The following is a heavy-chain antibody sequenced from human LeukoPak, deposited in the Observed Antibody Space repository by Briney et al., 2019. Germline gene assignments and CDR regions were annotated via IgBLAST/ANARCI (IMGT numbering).Heavy chain of an antibody. V-gene: IGHV2-5*08. CDR3: AYSRGGSYLNYYFDH. Sequence: TLSLTCTVSGGSISSYYWSWIRQPPGKALEWLAFIYWDDDKRYSPSLKSRLTITKDTSKNQAVLTMTNMDPVDTATYYCAYSRGGSYLNYYFDHWGQGTLVTVSS. J-gene: IGHJ4*02. CDR1: GGSISSYYW. CDR2: IYWDDDK. D-gene: IGHD3-16*02.